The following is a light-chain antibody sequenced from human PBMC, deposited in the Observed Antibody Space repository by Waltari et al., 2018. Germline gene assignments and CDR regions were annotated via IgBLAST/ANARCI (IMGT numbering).Light chain of an antibody. Sequence: QSVLTQPPSVSGAPGQRVTISCTGSGSNIGAGYDTHWYHQLPGKAPRLLISGSIPRPLGVPARCLWSQSGTSASLAITALQPEDEGDYYGQSFDTCLSVVFGGGTKLTVL. J-gene: IGLJ2*01. CDR2: GSI. CDR3: QSFDTCLSVV. CDR1: GSNIGAGYD. V-gene: IGLV1-40*01.